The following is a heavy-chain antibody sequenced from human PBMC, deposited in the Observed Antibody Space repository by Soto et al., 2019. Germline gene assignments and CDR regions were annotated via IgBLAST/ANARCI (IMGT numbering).Heavy chain of an antibody. CDR3: AREAWPLRQTGMDV. Sequence: EVKLVESGGGLIQPGGSLRLSCAASGFTFRDYSMNWVRQAPGKGLEWISYIATSDTVRSYAHSVQGRFIISSDNAKKSLFLEMHSLRGEDTAVYYCAREAWPLRQTGMDVWGQGTTVTVSS. J-gene: IGHJ6*02. V-gene: IGHV3-48*01. CDR2: IATSDTVR. D-gene: IGHD5-12*01. CDR1: GFTFRDYS.